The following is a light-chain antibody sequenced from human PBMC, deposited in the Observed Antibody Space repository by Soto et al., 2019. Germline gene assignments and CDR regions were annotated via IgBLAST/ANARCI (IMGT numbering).Light chain of an antibody. J-gene: IGKJ2*01. V-gene: IGKV3-20*01. Sequence: EIVLTQSPGTLSLSPGERATLSCRASQSVSSSYLAWYQQKPGQAPRLLIYGASSRATGIPDRFSGSGSGTDFTLTISRPEPEDFALYYCQQYGSSPRTFGQGTKLEIK. CDR3: QQYGSSPRT. CDR2: GAS. CDR1: QSVSSSY.